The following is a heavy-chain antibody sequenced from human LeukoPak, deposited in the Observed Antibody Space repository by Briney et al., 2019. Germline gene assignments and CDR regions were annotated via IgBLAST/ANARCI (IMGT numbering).Heavy chain of an antibody. V-gene: IGHV1-8*01. CDR2: MNPNSGNT. Sequence: GASVKVSCKASGYTFTSYDINWVRQATGQGLEWMGWMNPNSGNTGSAQKFQGRVTMTRNTSISTAYMELSSLRSEDTAVYYCARVGIPSYDFWSGYVDVYYYYGMDVWGQGTTVTVSS. J-gene: IGHJ6*02. CDR1: GYTFTSYD. CDR3: ARVGIPSYDFWSGYVDVYYYYGMDV. D-gene: IGHD3-3*01.